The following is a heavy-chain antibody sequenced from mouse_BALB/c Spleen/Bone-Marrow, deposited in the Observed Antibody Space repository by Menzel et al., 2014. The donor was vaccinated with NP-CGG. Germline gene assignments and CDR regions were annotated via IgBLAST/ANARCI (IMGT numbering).Heavy chain of an antibody. CDR3: ARQYGNYFDY. D-gene: IGHD2-10*02. CDR1: GYAFRSYW. J-gene: IGHJ2*01. Sequence: QVQLQQSGAELVRPGASVKISCKSSGYAFRSYWMNWVKQRPGQGLEWIGQIDPGDGDTNYNGKFNGKATLTADKSSSTAYMQFSSLTADDSTYYFCARQYGNYFDYWGQGTTLTVSS. CDR2: IDPGDGDT. V-gene: IGHV1-80*01.